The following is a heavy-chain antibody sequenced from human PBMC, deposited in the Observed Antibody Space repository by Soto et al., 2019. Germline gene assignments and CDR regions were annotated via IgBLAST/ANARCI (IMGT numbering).Heavy chain of an antibody. CDR3: ARDRGVVVAATPSGMDV. CDR1: GYTFTSYY. CDR2: INPSGGST. J-gene: IGHJ6*02. D-gene: IGHD2-15*01. Sequence: QVQLVQSGAEVKKPGASVKVSCKASGYTFTSYYMHWVRQAPGQGLEWMGIINPSGGSTSYAQKFQGRVTMTRDTSTSTVYMELSSLRSEDTAVYYCARDRGVVVAATPSGMDVRGQGTTVTVSS. V-gene: IGHV1-46*01.